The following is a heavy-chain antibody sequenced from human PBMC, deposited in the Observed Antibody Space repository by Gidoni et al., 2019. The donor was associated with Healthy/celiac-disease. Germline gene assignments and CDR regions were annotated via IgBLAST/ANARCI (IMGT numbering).Heavy chain of an antibody. CDR2: IWYDGSNN. V-gene: IGHV3-33*01. D-gene: IGHD6-19*01. Sequence: QVQLVESGGGVVKPGRSLRLSWAASGFTFSSYGMHRVRQAPGKGLEWVAVIWYDGSNNFYADSVKGRFTISRDNSKNTLYLQMNSLRAEDTAVYYCAREAAIAVAGIIYYYYGMDVWGQGTTVTVSS. CDR3: AREAAIAVAGIIYYYYGMDV. CDR1: GFTFSSYG. J-gene: IGHJ6*02.